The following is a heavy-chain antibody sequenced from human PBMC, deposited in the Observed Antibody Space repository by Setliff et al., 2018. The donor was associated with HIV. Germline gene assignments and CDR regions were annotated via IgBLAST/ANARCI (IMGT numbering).Heavy chain of an antibody. D-gene: IGHD2-2*01. CDR3: AGGTAYRDPGHYYYYYMDV. V-gene: IGHV4-61*10. CDR2: IYYSGST. J-gene: IGHJ6*03. Sequence: PSETLSLTCTVSGGSISSGTYYWTWIRQPAGKGLEWIGHIYYSGSTNYNPSLKSRVTISVDTSKNQFSLKLSSVTAADTAVYYCAGGTAYRDPGHYYYYYMDVWGKGTTVTVSS. CDR1: GGSISSGTYY.